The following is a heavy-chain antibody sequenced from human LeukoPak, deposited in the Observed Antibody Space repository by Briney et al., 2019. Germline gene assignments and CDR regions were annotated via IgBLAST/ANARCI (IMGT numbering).Heavy chain of an antibody. V-gene: IGHV3-21*01. CDR2: ISSSSYI. Sequence: GGSLRLSCAASGFTFSSYSMNWVRQAPGKGLEWVSSISSSSYIYYADSVKGRFTISRDNAKNSLYLQMNSLRAEDTAVYYCARDISGVYSSGWREHYFDYWGQGTLVTVSS. CDR1: GFTFSSYS. CDR3: ARDISGVYSSGWREHYFDY. D-gene: IGHD6-19*01. J-gene: IGHJ4*02.